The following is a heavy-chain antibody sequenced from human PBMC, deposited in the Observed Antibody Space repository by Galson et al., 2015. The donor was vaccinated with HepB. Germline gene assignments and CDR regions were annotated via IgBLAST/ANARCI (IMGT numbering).Heavy chain of an antibody. CDR2: IRWNSGSI. Sequence: SLRLSCAASGFIFGHYAMHWVRQGLGKGLEWVSGIRWNSGSIGYADSVKGRFTISRDNAKNSLDLQMSSLGAEDTALYFCAKIITFMTDYYDSSGYYSHWGQGTLVTVSP. V-gene: IGHV3-9*01. J-gene: IGHJ4*02. D-gene: IGHD3-22*01. CDR1: GFIFGHYA. CDR3: AKIITFMTDYYDSSGYYSH.